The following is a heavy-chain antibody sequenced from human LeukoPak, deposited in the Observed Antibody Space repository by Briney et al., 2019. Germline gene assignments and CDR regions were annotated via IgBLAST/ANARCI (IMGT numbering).Heavy chain of an antibody. CDR3: ARDVARVVTIDY. CDR1: GFTFSDYY. CDR2: ISSSGSTI. V-gene: IGHV3-11*01. D-gene: IGHD4-23*01. J-gene: IGHJ4*02. Sequence: PGGSLRLSCAASGFTFSDYYMSWIRQAPGKGLEWVSYISSSGSTIYYADSVKGRFTIPRDNAKNSLYLQMNSLRAEDTAVYYCARDVARVVTIDYWGQGTLVTVSS.